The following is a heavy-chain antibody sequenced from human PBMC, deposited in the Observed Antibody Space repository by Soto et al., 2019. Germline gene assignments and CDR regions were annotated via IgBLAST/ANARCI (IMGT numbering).Heavy chain of an antibody. Sequence: QVQLVQSGAEVKKPGASVKVSCKASGYSFTDYRIHWVRQAPGQGLEWLGRINPKSGGTSTAQKFQGWVTMTTDTSISTAAMELTRLTSDDTAIYYCARGDSTDCSNGVCSFFYNHDMDVWGQGTTVTVSS. J-gene: IGHJ6*02. CDR3: ARGDSTDCSNGVCSFFYNHDMDV. CDR2: INPKSGGT. V-gene: IGHV1-2*04. D-gene: IGHD2-8*01. CDR1: GYSFTDYR.